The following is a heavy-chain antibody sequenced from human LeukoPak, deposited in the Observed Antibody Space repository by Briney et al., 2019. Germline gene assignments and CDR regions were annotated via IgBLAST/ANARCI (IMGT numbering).Heavy chain of an antibody. CDR2: INHSGST. J-gene: IGHJ6*02. CDR1: GGSFSGYY. Sequence: SETLSLTCAVYGGSFSGYYWSWIRQPPGKXLEWIGEINHSGSTNYNPSLKSRVTISVDTSKNQFSLKLSSVTAADTAVYYCARAAAGTNYYYYGMDVWGQGTTVTVSS. CDR3: ARAAAGTNYYYYGMDV. V-gene: IGHV4-34*01. D-gene: IGHD6-13*01.